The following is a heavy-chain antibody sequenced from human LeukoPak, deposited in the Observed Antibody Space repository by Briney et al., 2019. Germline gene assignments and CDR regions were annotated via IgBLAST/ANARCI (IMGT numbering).Heavy chain of an antibody. CDR2: ISAYNGNT. Sequence: ASVKVSCKASGYTFTSYGISWVRQAPGQGLEWMGWISAYNGNTNYARKLQGRVTMTTDTSTSTAYMELRSLRSDDTAVYYCARGSKATIRYYFDYWGQGTLVTVSS. D-gene: IGHD5-24*01. J-gene: IGHJ4*02. V-gene: IGHV1-18*01. CDR3: ARGSKATIRYYFDY. CDR1: GYTFTSYG.